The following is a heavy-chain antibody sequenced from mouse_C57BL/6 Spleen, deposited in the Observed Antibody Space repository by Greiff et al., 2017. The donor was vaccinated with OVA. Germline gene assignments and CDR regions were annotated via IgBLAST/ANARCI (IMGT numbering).Heavy chain of an antibody. CDR1: GYTFTSYW. V-gene: IGHV1-59*01. J-gene: IGHJ2*01. Sequence: VQLQQPGAELVRPGTSVKLSCKASGYTFTSYWMHWVKQRPGQGLEWIGEIDPSDSYTNYNQKFKGKATLTVDTSSSTAYMQLSSLTSEDSAVYSCARFVTGTAFDYWGQGTTLTVSS. CDR2: IDPSDSYT. CDR3: ARFVTGTAFDY. D-gene: IGHD4-1*01.